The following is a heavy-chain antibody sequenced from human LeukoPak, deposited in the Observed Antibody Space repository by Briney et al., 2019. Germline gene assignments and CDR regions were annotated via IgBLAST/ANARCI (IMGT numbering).Heavy chain of an antibody. CDR2: ISYDGSNK. V-gene: IGHV3-30*04. CDR3: ARGGYYYGSGSYYIYGMDV. Sequence: GGSLRLSCAASGFTFSSYAMHWVRQAPGKGLEWVAVISYDGSNKYYADSVKGRFTISRDNSKNTLYLQMNSLRAEDTAVYYCARGGYYYGSGSYYIYGMDVWGNGTTVTVSS. J-gene: IGHJ6*04. D-gene: IGHD3-10*01. CDR1: GFTFSSYA.